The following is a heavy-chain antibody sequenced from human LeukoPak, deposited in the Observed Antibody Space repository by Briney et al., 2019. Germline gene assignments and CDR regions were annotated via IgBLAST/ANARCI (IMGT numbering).Heavy chain of an antibody. CDR3: AKRKTSYGSGSYPVDY. D-gene: IGHD3-10*01. CDR2: ISGSGGST. Sequence: GGSLRLSCAASGFTFSSYAMSWVRQAPGKGLEWVSAISGSGGSTYYADSVKGGFTISRDNSKNTLYLQMNSLRAEDTVVYYCAKRKTSYGSGSYPVDYWGQGTLVTVSS. V-gene: IGHV3-23*01. J-gene: IGHJ4*02. CDR1: GFTFSSYA.